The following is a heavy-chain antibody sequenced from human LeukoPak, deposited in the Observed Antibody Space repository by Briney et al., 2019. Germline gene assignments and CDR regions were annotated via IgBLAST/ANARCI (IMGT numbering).Heavy chain of an antibody. CDR3: ATASPYYDFWSGYTDAFDI. J-gene: IGHJ3*02. CDR1: GGSISSYY. V-gene: IGHV4-4*07. D-gene: IGHD3-3*01. CDR2: IYTSGST. Sequence: SETLSLTCTVSGGSISSYYWSWIRQPAGKGLEWIGRIYTSGSTNYNPSLKSRVTMSVDTSKNQFSLKLSSVAAADTAVYYCATASPYYDFWSGYTDAFDIWGQGTMVTVSS.